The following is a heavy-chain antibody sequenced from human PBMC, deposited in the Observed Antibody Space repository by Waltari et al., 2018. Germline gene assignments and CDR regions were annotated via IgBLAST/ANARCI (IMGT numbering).Heavy chain of an antibody. J-gene: IGHJ5*02. CDR2: INPNSGGT. Sequence: QVQLVQSGAEVKKPGASVKVSCKASGYTFTGQYLHWVRQAPGQGLEWLGWINPNSGGTNYAQKFQGRVTMTRDTSISTAYMELSRLRSDDTAVYYCVRTTVVTPGWFDPWGQGTLVTVSS. CDR3: VRTTVVTPGWFDP. CDR1: GYTFTGQY. V-gene: IGHV1-2*02. D-gene: IGHD4-17*01.